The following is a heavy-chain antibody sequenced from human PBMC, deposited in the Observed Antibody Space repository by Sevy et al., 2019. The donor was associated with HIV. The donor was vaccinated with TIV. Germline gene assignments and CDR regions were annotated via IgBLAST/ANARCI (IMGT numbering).Heavy chain of an antibody. Sequence: SETLSLTCTVSGGSISSYYWSWIRQPPGKGLEWIGYIYYSGTTNYNPSLKSRVTISVDTSKNQFSLKLTSVTAADTAVHYCARGGPQDYRGYDFDWLDPWGQGTLVTVSS. J-gene: IGHJ5*02. V-gene: IGHV4-59*12. CDR3: ARGGPQDYRGYDFDWLDP. D-gene: IGHD5-12*01. CDR2: IYYSGTT. CDR1: GGSISSYY.